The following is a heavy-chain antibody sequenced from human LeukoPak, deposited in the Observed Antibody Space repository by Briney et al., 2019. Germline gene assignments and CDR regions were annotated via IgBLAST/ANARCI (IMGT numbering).Heavy chain of an antibody. D-gene: IGHD3-10*01. CDR2: IFHSGST. CDR3: ARQYHGSGREFLPSDY. J-gene: IGHJ4*02. CDR1: GYSISSGYY. V-gene: IGHV4-38-2*02. Sequence: SETLSLTCTVSGYSISSGYYWGWIRQPPGKGLEWIGSIFHSGSTYYNPSLKSRITISVDTSKNQFSLRLSSVTAADTAVYYCARQYHGSGREFLPSDYWGQGTLVTVSS.